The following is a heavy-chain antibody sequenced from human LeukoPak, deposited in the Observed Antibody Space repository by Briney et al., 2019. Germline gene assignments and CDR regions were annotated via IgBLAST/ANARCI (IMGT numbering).Heavy chain of an antibody. CDR1: GFTFSSYA. J-gene: IGHJ5*01. CDR3: ARDLWNFDDSSGYYRDFDS. Sequence: PGRSLRLSCAASGFTFSSYAMHWVRQAPGKGLEWVAVISYDGSNKYYADSVKGRFTISRDNSRNTLYLQMNSLRAEDTAVYYCARDLWNFDDSSGYYRDFDSWGQGTLVTVSS. V-gene: IGHV3-30*04. D-gene: IGHD3-22*01. CDR2: ISYDGSNK.